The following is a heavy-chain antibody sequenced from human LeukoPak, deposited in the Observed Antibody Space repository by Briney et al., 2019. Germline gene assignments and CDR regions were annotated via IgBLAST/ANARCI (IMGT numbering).Heavy chain of an antibody. D-gene: IGHD3-22*01. J-gene: IGHJ4*02. CDR1: GFTFSSYA. V-gene: IGHV3-23*01. CDR2: ISGSGANT. CDR3: AKSRGYYYEKSGPADY. Sequence: PGGSLRLSCAASGFTFSSYAMSWVRQAPGKGLEWVSAISGSGANTYYADSAKGRFTISRDNSKNTVYLQMNSLSAEDTAVYYCAKSRGYYYEKSGPADYWGQGTLVTVSS.